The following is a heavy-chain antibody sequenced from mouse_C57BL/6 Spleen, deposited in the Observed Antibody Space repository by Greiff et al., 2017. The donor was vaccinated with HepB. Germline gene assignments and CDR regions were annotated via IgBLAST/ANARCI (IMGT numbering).Heavy chain of an antibody. CDR2: ISDGGSYT. CDR1: GFTFSSYA. Sequence: QLVESGGGLVKPGGSLKLSCAASGFTFSSYAMSWVRQTPEKRLEWVATISDGGSYTYYPDNVKGRFTISRDNAKNNLYLQMSHLKSEDTAMYYCARTLYGSSLFDYWGQGTTLTVSS. D-gene: IGHD1-1*01. CDR3: ARTLYGSSLFDY. V-gene: IGHV5-4*01. J-gene: IGHJ2*01.